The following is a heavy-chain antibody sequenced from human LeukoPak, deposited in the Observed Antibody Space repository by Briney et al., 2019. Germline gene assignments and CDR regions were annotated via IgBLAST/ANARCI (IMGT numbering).Heavy chain of an antibody. CDR3: AKSPSIAAAGSLFDY. J-gene: IGHJ4*02. CDR1: GLTLSRYA. V-gene: IGHV3-23*01. Sequence: GWSVPLSRAACGLTLSRYALTWLGQAPATGLEWVSGINARSGSTFYGDFEKGRCTISRDNSKNTLFLQMNSLRAEDTAVYYCAKSPSIAAAGSLFDYWGQGTLVTVSA. D-gene: IGHD6-13*01. CDR2: INARSGST.